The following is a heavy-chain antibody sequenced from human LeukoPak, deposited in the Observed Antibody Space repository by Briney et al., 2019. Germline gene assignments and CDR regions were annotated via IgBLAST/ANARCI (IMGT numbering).Heavy chain of an antibody. D-gene: IGHD2-8*02. J-gene: IGHJ4*02. CDR2: IIPILGIA. V-gene: IGHV1-69*04. CDR3: AREESGGYFDY. CDR1: GGTFSSHA. Sequence: SVKVSCKASGGTFSSHAISWVRQAPGQGLEWMGRIIPILGIANYAQKFQGRVTITADKSTSTAYMELSSLRSEDSAVYYCAREESGGYFDYWGQGTLVTVSS.